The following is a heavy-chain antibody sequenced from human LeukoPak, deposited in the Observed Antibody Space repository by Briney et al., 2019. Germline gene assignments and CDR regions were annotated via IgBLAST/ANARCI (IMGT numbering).Heavy chain of an antibody. D-gene: IGHD3-16*01. CDR2: ISAYNGDT. CDR3: ARATAGDVDY. V-gene: IGHV1-18*04. CDR1: GYTFTSYG. Sequence: ASVKVSCKASGYTFTSYGISWVRQAPGQGLEWMGWISAYNGDTNYAQKLQGRVTMTTDTSTTTVYMALRSLRYDDTAMYFCARATAGDVDYWGQGTLVTVSS. J-gene: IGHJ4*02.